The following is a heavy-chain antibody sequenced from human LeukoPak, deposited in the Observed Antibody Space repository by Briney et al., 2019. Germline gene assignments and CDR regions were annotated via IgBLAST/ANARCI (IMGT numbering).Heavy chain of an antibody. CDR1: GFTFSSYG. V-gene: IGHV3-30*02. D-gene: IGHD1-20*01. Sequence: PGGSLRLSCAASGFTFSSYGMHSVRQAPGKGLEWVAFIRYDGSNKYYADSVKGRFTISRDNSKNTLYLQMNSLRAEDTAVYYCAKDKGPNNWNDVWYFDYWGQGTLVTVSS. J-gene: IGHJ4*02. CDR3: AKDKGPNNWNDVWYFDY. CDR2: IRYDGSNK.